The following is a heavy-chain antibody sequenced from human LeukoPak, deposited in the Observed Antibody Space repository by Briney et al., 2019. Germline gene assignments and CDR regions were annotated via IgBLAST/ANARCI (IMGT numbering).Heavy chain of an antibody. D-gene: IGHD2/OR15-2a*01. CDR3: AKGRIY. CDR1: GFTFSRYG. J-gene: IGHJ4*02. CDR2: ISYDGSNK. Sequence: GGSLRLSCAASGFTFSRYGIHWVRQAPGKGLEWVAVISYDGSNKYYADSVKGRFTISRDNSRNTLSLQMNSLRAEDTAVYYCAKGRIYWGQGTLVTVSS. V-gene: IGHV3-30*18.